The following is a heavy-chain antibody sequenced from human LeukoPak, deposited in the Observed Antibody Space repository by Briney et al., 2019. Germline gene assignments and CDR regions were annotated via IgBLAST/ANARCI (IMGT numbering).Heavy chain of an antibody. D-gene: IGHD3-10*01. Sequence: GGSLRLSCAASGFTFSNYWMHWVRQVPGKGLVWVSRLNNDGSTTAYADSVKGRFTISRDNSRNTLYLQMHSLRVEDTAVYYCATDRPYITSWYGCSTPWGQGTLVTVSS. CDR1: GFTFSNYW. J-gene: IGHJ5*02. CDR2: LNNDGSTT. V-gene: IGHV3-74*01. CDR3: ATDRPYITSWYGCSTP.